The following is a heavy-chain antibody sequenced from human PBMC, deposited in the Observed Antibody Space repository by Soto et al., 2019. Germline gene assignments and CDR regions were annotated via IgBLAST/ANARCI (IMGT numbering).Heavy chain of an antibody. D-gene: IGHD4-17*01. Sequence: ASLKVSCKVSGYTLTELSMHWVRQAPGKGLEWMGGFDPEDGETIYAQKFQGRVTMTEDTSTDTAYMELSSLRSEDTAVYYCATKVLDDYGDYGYFDYWGQGTLVTVSS. CDR2: FDPEDGET. V-gene: IGHV1-24*01. CDR3: ATKVLDDYGDYGYFDY. J-gene: IGHJ4*02. CDR1: GYTLTELS.